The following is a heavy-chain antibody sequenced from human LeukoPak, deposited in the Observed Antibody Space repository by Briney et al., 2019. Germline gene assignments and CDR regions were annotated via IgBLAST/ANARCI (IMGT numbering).Heavy chain of an antibody. V-gene: IGHV4-34*01. D-gene: IGHD2-2*01. CDR2: INHSGST. CDR1: GGSFSGYY. CDR3: ARGSVNYCSSTSCSGAFDI. J-gene: IGHJ3*02. Sequence: PTETLSLTCAVYGGSFSGYYWSWIRQPPRKGLEWIGEINHSGSTNYNPSLKSRVTMSVDTSKNQFSLKLSSVTAADTAVYYCARGSVNYCSSTSCSGAFDIWGQGTMVTVSS.